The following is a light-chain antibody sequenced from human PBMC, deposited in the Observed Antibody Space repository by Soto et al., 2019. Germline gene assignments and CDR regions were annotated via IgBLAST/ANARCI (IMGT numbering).Light chain of an antibody. V-gene: IGLV1-51*01. J-gene: IGLJ2*01. CDR2: DNN. CDR1: SSNIGNNY. Sequence: QAVVTQSPQWPAAQGQKVTFPGSGSSSNIGNNYVSWYQQLPGTAPKLLIYDNNKRPSGIPDRFSGSKSGTSGTLDITGLQTGDEADYYCATWDGSLPGEVFGGGTKVTVL. CDR3: ATWDGSLPGEV.